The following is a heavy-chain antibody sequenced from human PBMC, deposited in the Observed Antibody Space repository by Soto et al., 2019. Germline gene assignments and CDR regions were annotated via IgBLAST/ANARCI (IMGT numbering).Heavy chain of an antibody. V-gene: IGHV1-69*13. J-gene: IGHJ5*02. CDR2: IIPIFGTA. CDR3: ARAGYYYDSSGYSWFDP. Sequence: SVKVSCKASGGTFSSYAISWVRQAPGQVLEWMGGIIPIFGTANYAQKFQGRVTITADESTSTAYMELSSLRSEDTAVYYCARAGYYYDSSGYSWFDPWGQGTLVTVSS. CDR1: GGTFSSYA. D-gene: IGHD3-22*01.